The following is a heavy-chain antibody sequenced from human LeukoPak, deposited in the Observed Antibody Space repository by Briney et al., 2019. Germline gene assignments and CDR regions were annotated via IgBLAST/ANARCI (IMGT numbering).Heavy chain of an antibody. Sequence: SETLSLTCTVSGGSISSYYWSWIRQPPGKGLEWIGYIYYSGSTNYNPSLKSRVTISVDTSKNQFSLKLSSVTAADTAVYYCARAMTKAYYYGMDVWGQGTLVTVSS. CDR2: IYYSGST. CDR1: GGSISSYY. D-gene: IGHD3-22*01. V-gene: IGHV4-59*01. J-gene: IGHJ6*02. CDR3: ARAMTKAYYYGMDV.